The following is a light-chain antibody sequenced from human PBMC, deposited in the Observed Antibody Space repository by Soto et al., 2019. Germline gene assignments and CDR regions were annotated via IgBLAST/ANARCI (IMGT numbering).Light chain of an antibody. V-gene: IGKV3-20*01. CDR1: QSVSNNY. J-gene: IGKJ1*01. CDR3: QQSTAWPLP. Sequence: SQSAAALSVSPGERATLSYRASQSVSNNYLAWYQQKPGQAPRLLIYGASTRATGIPDRFSGSGSGTDFTLTISRLEPEDFAVYYCQQSTAWPLPFGQVAKV. CDR2: GAS.